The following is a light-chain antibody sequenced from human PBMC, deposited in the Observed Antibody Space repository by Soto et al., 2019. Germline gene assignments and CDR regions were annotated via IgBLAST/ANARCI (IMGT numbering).Light chain of an antibody. CDR3: SAYSSDNRDYV. J-gene: IGLJ1*01. Sequence: QSALTQPASVSGSPGQSITISCTGTSSDVGAYTSVSWYQQHPGKAPKLMIYEVSNRPSGVSRRFSGSKSGNTASLTISGLQAEDEAHYYCSAYSSDNRDYVFGTGTKVT. CDR1: SSDVGAYTS. CDR2: EVS. V-gene: IGLV2-14*01.